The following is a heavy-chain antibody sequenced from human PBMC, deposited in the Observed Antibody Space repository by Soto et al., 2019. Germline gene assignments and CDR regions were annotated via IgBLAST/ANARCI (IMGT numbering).Heavy chain of an antibody. J-gene: IGHJ4*02. V-gene: IGHV3-23*01. CDR1: GFAFSSFA. D-gene: IGHD3-10*01. CDR2: ISDSGATT. CDR3: AQDKVVRGATYLLY. Sequence: EVQLLESGGGLGQPGGSLRLSCAASGFAFSSFALNWVRQAPGKGLDWVSVISDSGATTYYSASVKGRFTISRDNSKNMLYLEMKSLIPNATGLYDGAQDKVVRGATYLLYWGPGALVTASS.